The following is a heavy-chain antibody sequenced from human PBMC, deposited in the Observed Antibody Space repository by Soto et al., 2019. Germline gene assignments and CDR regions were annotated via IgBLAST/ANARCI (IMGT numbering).Heavy chain of an antibody. D-gene: IGHD2-15*01. CDR2: INGSSSTR. J-gene: IGHJ5*02. Sequence: EVQLVESGGGLVQRGGSLRLSCAASGFTFGIYSMNWVRQAPGKGLEWISYINGSSSTRYYADSVKGGFIISRDNADNSLYLQMNSLRDADTAVYYCARGDRFRCSGDRCFSDGLFLSWGQGTLVTVSS. V-gene: IGHV3-48*02. CDR1: GFTFGIYS. CDR3: ARGDRFRCSGDRCFSDGLFLS.